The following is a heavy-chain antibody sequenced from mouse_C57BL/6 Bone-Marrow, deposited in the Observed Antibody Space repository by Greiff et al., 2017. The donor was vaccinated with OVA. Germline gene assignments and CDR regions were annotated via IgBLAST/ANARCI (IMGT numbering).Heavy chain of an antibody. D-gene: IGHD3-2*02. CDR3: AKGSPVYFDY. Sequence: EVQLQESGGGLVKPGGSLKLSCAASGFTFSDYGMHWVRQAPEKGLEWVAYISSGSSTIYYADTVKGRFTISRDNAKNTLFLQMTSLRSEDTAMYYCAKGSPVYFDYWGQGTTLTVSS. V-gene: IGHV5-17*01. CDR2: ISSGSSTI. J-gene: IGHJ2*01. CDR1: GFTFSDYG.